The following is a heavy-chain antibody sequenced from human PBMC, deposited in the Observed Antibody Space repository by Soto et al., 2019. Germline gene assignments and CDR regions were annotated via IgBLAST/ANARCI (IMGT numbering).Heavy chain of an antibody. V-gene: IGHV3-30-3*01. CDR2: ISYDGSNK. J-gene: IGHJ6*02. CDR1: GFTFSSYA. D-gene: IGHD3-3*01. Sequence: PGGSLRLSCAASGFTFSSYAMHWVRQAPGKGLEWVAVISYDGSNKNYADSVKGRFTISRDNSKNTLYLQMNSLRAEDTAVYYCARGYDFWSGYYYPYGMDVWGQGTTVTSP. CDR3: ARGYDFWSGYYYPYGMDV.